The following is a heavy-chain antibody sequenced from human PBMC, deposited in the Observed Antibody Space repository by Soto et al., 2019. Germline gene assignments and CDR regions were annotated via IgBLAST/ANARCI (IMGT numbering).Heavy chain of an antibody. Sequence: QVHLVQSGVEVKTPGASVKVSCQASGYTFFTYDINWVRQAPGQGLEWMGWISTYSGDTQYAQKFQGRVTMTTDTSTTRAYLELRSLRSNDTGVYYCARHHVPTTSEEWFGPWGQRTRVSVSS. CDR3: ARHHVPTTSEEWFGP. V-gene: IGHV1-18*01. CDR1: GYTFFTYD. CDR2: ISTYSGDT. J-gene: IGHJ5*02. D-gene: IGHD5-12*01.